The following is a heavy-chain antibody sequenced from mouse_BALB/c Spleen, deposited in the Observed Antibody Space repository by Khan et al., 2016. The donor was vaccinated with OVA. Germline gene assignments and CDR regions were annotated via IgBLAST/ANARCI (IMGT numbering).Heavy chain of an antibody. CDR3: ARDQVGCYFDY. D-gene: IGHD4-1*02. V-gene: IGHV7-3*02. Sequence: EVQLVESGGGLVQPGGSLRLSCATSGFTFTDYYMTWVRQPPGEALEWMGFIAQKGDGYRTEYSASVKGRFTISRDSSQHIIYLQMSTLRAEDCAIYYCARDQVGCYFDYWGQGTTLTVSS. CDR2: IAQKGDGYRT. J-gene: IGHJ2*01. CDR1: GFTFTDYY.